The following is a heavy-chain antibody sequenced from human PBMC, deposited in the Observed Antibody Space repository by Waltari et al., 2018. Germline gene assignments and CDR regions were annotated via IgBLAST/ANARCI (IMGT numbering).Heavy chain of an antibody. Sequence: EVQLVESGGGLVQPGGSLRLSCAASGFTFSSYSLNWVRQAPGKGLEWVSYISSSSSTIYYADSVKGRFTISRDNAKNSLYLQMNSLRAEDTAVYYCATAEYYYDSSGSYWGQGTLVTVSS. J-gene: IGHJ4*02. CDR1: GFTFSSYS. D-gene: IGHD3-22*01. V-gene: IGHV3-48*01. CDR2: ISSSSSTI. CDR3: ATAEYYYDSSGSY.